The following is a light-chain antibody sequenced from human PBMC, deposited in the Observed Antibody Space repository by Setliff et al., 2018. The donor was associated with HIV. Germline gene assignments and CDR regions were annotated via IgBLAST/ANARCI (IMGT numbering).Light chain of an antibody. CDR3: CSYAGSSTFV. CDR1: SSDAGSYDL. CDR2: EVS. Sequence: QSALTQPASVSGSPGQSITISCTGTSSDAGSYDLVSWYQQHPGKAPKVMIYEVSKRPSGVSNRFSGSKSGNTASLTISGLQAEDEADYYCCSYAGSSTFVFGIGTKVTVL. J-gene: IGLJ1*01. V-gene: IGLV2-23*02.